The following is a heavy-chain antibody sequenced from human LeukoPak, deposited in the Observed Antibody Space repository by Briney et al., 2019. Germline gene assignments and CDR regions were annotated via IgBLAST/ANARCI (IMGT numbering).Heavy chain of an antibody. CDR3: ARDISTMVRGVYNWFDP. J-gene: IGHJ5*02. D-gene: IGHD3-10*01. CDR1: GFTFSSYG. V-gene: IGHV3-30*03. Sequence: GGSLRPSCAASGFTFSSYGMHWVRQAPGKGLEWVAVISYDGSNKYYADSVKGRFTISRDNSKNTLYLQMNSLRAEDTAVYYCARDISTMVRGVYNWFDPWGQGTLVTVSS. CDR2: ISYDGSNK.